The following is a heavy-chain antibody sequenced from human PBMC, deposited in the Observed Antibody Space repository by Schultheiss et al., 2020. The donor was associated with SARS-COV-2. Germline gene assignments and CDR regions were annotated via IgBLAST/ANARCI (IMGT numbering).Heavy chain of an antibody. CDR2: ISGSGGST. V-gene: IGHV3-23*01. J-gene: IGHJ3*02. Sequence: GESLKISCAASGFTFSGSAMHWVRQAPGKGLEWVSAISGSGGSTYYADSVKGRFTISRDNAKNSLYLQMNSLRAEDTAVYYCARAPVDFWSGYLGAFDIWGQGTMVTVSS. CDR1: GFTFSGSA. D-gene: IGHD3-3*01. CDR3: ARAPVDFWSGYLGAFDI.